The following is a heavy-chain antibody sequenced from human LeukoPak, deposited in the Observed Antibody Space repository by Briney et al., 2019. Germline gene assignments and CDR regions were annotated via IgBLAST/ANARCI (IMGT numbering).Heavy chain of an antibody. J-gene: IGHJ3*01. CDR2: IYSGGST. CDR1: GFTFGDYA. V-gene: IGHV3-23*03. CDR3: AKVRKGVGAFDL. Sequence: GGSLRLSCTASGFTFGDYAMSWFRQAPGKGLEWVSLIYSGGSTYYADSVKGRFTISRDNSKNTLYLQMNSLRAEDTAIYYCAKVRKGVGAFDLWGQGTMVTVSS. D-gene: IGHD3-16*01.